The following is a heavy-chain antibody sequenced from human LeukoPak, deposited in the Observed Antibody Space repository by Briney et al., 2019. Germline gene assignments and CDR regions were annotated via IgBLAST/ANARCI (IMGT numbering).Heavy chain of an antibody. D-gene: IGHD2-21*02. CDR3: ARELPREVTLDY. V-gene: IGHV3-74*01. CDR1: GVTLSSYE. J-gene: IGHJ4*02. Sequence: GGSLRLSCAASGVTLSSYEMHWVRQAPGKGLVWVSRISSDGSRAGYADSVKGRFTISRDNAKNTLYLQMNSLRAEDTAIYYCARELPREVTLDYWGQGTLVTVSS. CDR2: ISSDGSRA.